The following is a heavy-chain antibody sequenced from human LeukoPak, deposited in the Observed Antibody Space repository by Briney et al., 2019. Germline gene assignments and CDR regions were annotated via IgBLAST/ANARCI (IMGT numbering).Heavy chain of an antibody. D-gene: IGHD2-2*01. CDR1: GFSLSTSGVG. V-gene: IGHV2-5*01. CDR2: IYWNEDE. J-gene: IGHJ4*02. Sequence: SGPTLVKPTQTLTLTCTFAGFSLSTSGVGVGWIRQPPGKALEWLALIYWNEDERYSPSLKSRLTITKDNSKKQVVITMTNMDPADTATYYCAHISCSSTSCYSFDYWGQGTLVTVSS. CDR3: AHISCSSTSCYSFDY.